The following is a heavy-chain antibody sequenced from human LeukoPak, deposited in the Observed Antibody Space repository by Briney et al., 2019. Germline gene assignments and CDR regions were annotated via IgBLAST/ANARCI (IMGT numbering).Heavy chain of an antibody. V-gene: IGHV3-48*02. J-gene: IGHJ4*02. CDR2: ISSISSPI. D-gene: IGHD1-26*01. Sequence: PSETLSLTCTVSGGSISSNYCSWIRQSPGKGLEWVSYISSISSPIYYADSVKGRFTISRDNAKNSLYLQMNSLSDEDTAVYYCAGDLTGYSPYWGQGTLVTVSS. CDR1: GGSISSNY. CDR3: AGDLTGYSPY.